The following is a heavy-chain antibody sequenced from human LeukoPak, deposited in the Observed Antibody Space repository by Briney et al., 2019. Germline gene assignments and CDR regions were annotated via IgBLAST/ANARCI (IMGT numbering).Heavy chain of an antibody. Sequence: TGGSLRLSCATSGFTFSGSAIHWVRHAPGKGLEWVGRIRSKANSYATTDVASVRGRFSSSRDDSKNTAYLQMNSLTTEDTAVYYCTRASYDSSVSGVVSWGQGTLVTVPS. CDR1: GFTFSGSA. D-gene: IGHD3-22*01. J-gene: IGHJ4*02. CDR3: TRASYDSSVSGVVS. CDR2: IRSKANSYAT. V-gene: IGHV3-73*01.